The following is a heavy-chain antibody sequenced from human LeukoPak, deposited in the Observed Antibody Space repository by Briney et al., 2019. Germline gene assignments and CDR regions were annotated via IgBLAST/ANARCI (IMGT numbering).Heavy chain of an antibody. CDR2: IDWDDDK. D-gene: IGHD3-22*01. CDR1: GFSLSTGGMC. V-gene: IGHV2-70*11. J-gene: IGHJ4*02. Sequence: SGPALVKPTQTLTLTCTFSGFSLSTGGMCVSWVRQPPGKALEWLARIDWDDDKYYNTSLRTRLTLSKGTSENQVVLTMTKLGPVDTATYYCARTDSNGYYSDYWGQGTLVTVSS. CDR3: ARTDSNGYYSDY.